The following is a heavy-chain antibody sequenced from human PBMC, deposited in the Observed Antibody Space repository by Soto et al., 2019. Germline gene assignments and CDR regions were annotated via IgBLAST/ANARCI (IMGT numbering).Heavy chain of an antibody. J-gene: IGHJ6*02. D-gene: IGHD6-13*01. CDR3: AREDSSSWNVYYYYYGMDV. CDR1: GYTFTSYY. CDR2: INPSGGST. V-gene: IGHV1-46*01. Sequence: ASVKVSCKASGYTFTSYYMHWVRQAPGQGLEWMGIINPSGGSTSYAQKFQGRVTMTRDTSTSTVYMELSSLRSEDTAVYYCAREDSSSWNVYYYYYGMDVWGQGTTVTV.